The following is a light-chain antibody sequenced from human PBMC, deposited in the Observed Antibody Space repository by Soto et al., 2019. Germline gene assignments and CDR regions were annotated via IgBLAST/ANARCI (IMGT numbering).Light chain of an antibody. Sequence: EVVLTQSPGTLSLSRGERATLSFRAIERIYSAYLGWYQQKPGQAPRLLIYGASTRATGIPARFSGSGSGTEFTLTISSLQSEDFAVYYCQQYNNWPPFTFGQGTRLEIK. CDR2: GAS. J-gene: IGKJ5*01. V-gene: IGKV3-15*01. CDR1: ERIYSAY. CDR3: QQYNNWPPFT.